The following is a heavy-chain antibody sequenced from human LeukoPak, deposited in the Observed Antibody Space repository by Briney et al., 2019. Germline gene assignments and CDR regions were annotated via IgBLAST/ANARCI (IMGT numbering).Heavy chain of an antibody. CDR3: AKALLWFGETEFDY. V-gene: IGHV3-21*04. CDR2: ISTSSNYI. D-gene: IGHD3-10*01. CDR1: GFTFSSYN. J-gene: IGHJ4*02. Sequence: GGSLRLSCAASGFTFSSYNMNWVRQAPGKGLEWVSSISTSSNYIYYADSLKGRFTISRDNSKNTLYLQMNSLRAEDTAVYYCAKALLWFGETEFDYWGQGTLVTVSS.